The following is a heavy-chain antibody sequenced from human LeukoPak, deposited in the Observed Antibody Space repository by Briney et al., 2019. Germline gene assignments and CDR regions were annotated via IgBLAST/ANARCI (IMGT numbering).Heavy chain of an antibody. CDR2: IGSDGGST. CDR3: AREGSPGTYDY. J-gene: IGHJ4*02. Sequence: GGSLRLSCAASRFTASTYTMHGVRQPPGRGRESVSAIGSDGGSTYYTNSVKGRLTISRDSSKNTLYLQMDSVRAEDMAVYYCAREGSPGTYDYWGQGTLVTVSS. CDR1: RFTASTYT. V-gene: IGHV3-64*01. D-gene: IGHD6-13*01.